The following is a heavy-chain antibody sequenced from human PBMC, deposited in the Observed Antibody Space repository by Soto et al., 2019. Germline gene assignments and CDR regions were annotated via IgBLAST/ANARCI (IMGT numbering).Heavy chain of an antibody. D-gene: IGHD6-13*01. V-gene: IGHV4-59*01. Sequence: SETLSLTCTVSGGSISSYYWSWIRQPPGKGLEWIGYIYYSGSTNYNPSLKSRVTISVDTSKNQFSLKLSSVTAADTAVYYCARATPFSGSSWYYPPYYYYYGMDVWGQGTTVTVSS. CDR3: ARATPFSGSSWYYPPYYYYYGMDV. J-gene: IGHJ6*02. CDR2: IYYSGST. CDR1: GGSISSYY.